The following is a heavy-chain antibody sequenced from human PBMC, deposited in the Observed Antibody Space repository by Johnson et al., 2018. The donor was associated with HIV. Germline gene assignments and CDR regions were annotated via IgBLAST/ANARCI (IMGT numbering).Heavy chain of an antibody. Sequence: MQLVESGGGLVQPGGSLRLSCAASGFTLSSNYMSWVRQAPGKGLEWVSGISWNSGSIGYADSVKGRFTISRDNSKNTLYLQMNSLRAEDTTVYYCARAGVVFSTASHDAFDIWGQGTMVTVSS. D-gene: IGHD2-21*01. V-gene: IGHV3-66*02. CDR2: SWNSGSI. CDR1: GFTLSSNY. CDR3: ARAGVVFSTASHDAFDI. J-gene: IGHJ3*02.